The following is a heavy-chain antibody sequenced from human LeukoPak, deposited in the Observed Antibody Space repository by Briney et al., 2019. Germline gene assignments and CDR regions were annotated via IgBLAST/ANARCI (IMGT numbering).Heavy chain of an antibody. V-gene: IGHV3-48*01. Sequence: GGSLRLSCAASGFTFSGHSMNWVRQAPGKGLEWVSYIGDSGGSRHYAVSVKGRFTISRDNAKNLLFLQMNDLRAEDTAVYFCVRRYNGLDPFIDYWGQGVLVTVSS. J-gene: IGHJ4*02. CDR3: VRRYNGLDPFIDY. CDR1: GFTFSGHS. D-gene: IGHD5-12*01. CDR2: IGDSGGSR.